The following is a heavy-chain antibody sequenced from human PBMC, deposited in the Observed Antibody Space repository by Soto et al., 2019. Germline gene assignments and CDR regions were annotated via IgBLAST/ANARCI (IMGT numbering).Heavy chain of an antibody. V-gene: IGHV1-69*01. CDR1: GGTFSNYA. CDR3: ARDSRPDCGGDCYGFYFDY. CDR2: IIPIFGPA. Sequence: QVQLVQSGAEVKKPGSSVKVSCNSSGGTFSNYAISWVRQAPGQGLEWMGGIIPIFGPANYAQKFQGRVTITADESTTTAYMELTSLRSEDTAVYYCARDSRPDCGGDCYGFYFDYWGQGTLVTVSS. D-gene: IGHD2-21*02. J-gene: IGHJ4*02.